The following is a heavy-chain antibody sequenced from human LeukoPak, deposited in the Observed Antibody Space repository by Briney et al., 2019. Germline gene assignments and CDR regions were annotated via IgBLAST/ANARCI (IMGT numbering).Heavy chain of an antibody. CDR3: VAGADYYGSGGLNDY. V-gene: IGHV3-30*04. Sequence: GGSLRLSCAASGFTFSSYAMHWVRQAPGKGLEWVAVISYDGSNKYYADSVRGRFTISRDNSKNTLYLQMNSLRAEDTAVYYCVAGADYYGSGGLNDYWGQGTLVTVSS. J-gene: IGHJ4*02. CDR1: GFTFSSYA. D-gene: IGHD3-10*01. CDR2: ISYDGSNK.